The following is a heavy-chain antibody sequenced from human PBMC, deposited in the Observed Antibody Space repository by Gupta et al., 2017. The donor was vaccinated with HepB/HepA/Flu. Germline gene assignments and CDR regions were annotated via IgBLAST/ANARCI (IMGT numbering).Heavy chain of an antibody. CDR2: IGSGGSYT. J-gene: IGHJ6*03. CDR3: ARGRGSNYYYYYMDV. D-gene: IGHD6-13*01. V-gene: IGHV3-21*01. Sequence: EVQLEESGGGLVKPGGSLRLSCAASGFPFSSLSMNWVRQAPGKGLEWVSSIGSGGSYTYYADSVKGRFAVSRDNAKNSLYLQMNSLGAEDTAVYYCARGRGSNYYYYYMDVWGKGTTVTVSS. CDR1: GFPFSSLS.